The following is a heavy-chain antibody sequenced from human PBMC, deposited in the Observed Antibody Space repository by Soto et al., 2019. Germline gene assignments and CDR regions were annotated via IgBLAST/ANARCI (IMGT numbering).Heavy chain of an antibody. V-gene: IGHV1-69*08. CDR1: GGTLSSYS. CDR3: ARVTGGQGSGGKYLDV. Sequence: QVQLVQSGPEVKKPGSSVKVSCKTSGGTLSSYSISWVRQAPGQGLEWVGRIITFVGKANVAQQFQGRVTVTGDRFTDTNYMEVRRLKSDGTAVYYCARVTGGQGSGGKYLDVWGTGTTGTVSS. CDR2: IITFVGKA. J-gene: IGHJ6*03. D-gene: IGHD2-8*02.